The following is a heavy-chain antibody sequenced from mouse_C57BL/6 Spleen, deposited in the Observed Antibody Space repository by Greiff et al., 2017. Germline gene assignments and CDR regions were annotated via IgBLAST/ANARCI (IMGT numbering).Heavy chain of an antibody. CDR1: GFTFSSYA. CDR2: ISSGGDYI. Sequence: EVQVVESGEGLVKPGGSLKLSCAASGFTFSSYAMSWVRQTPEKRLEWVAYISSGGDYIYYADTVKGRFTISRDNARNTLYLQMSSLKSEDTAMYYCTRDWTTVEGYAMDYWGQGTSVTVSS. CDR3: TRDWTTVEGYAMDY. D-gene: IGHD1-1*01. J-gene: IGHJ4*01. V-gene: IGHV5-9-1*02.